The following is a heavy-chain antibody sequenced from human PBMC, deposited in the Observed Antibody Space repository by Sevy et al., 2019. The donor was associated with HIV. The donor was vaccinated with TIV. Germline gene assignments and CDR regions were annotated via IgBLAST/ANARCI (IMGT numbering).Heavy chain of an antibody. D-gene: IGHD3-3*01. CDR1: GYTFTSYG. J-gene: IGHJ4*02. CDR2: LSAYYGNT. CDR3: ARDKEGGTIFGVAPYYFDY. V-gene: IGHV1-18*01. Sequence: ASVKVSCKASGYTFTSYGISWVRQAPGQGLEWMGWLSAYYGNTNYAQKLQGRVTMTTDTSTSTAYMELRSLRSDDTAVYYCARDKEGGTIFGVAPYYFDYWGQGTLVTVSS.